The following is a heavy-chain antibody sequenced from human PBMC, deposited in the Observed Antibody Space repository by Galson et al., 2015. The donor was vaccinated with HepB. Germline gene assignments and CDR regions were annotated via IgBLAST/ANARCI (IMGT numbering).Heavy chain of an antibody. D-gene: IGHD6-13*01. CDR1: GHFFKDYG. J-gene: IGHJ1*01. Sequence: SVKVSCKASGHFFKDYGINWVRQAPGRGLEWIGWTSPYNGNVNYAQKFQGRVTMTSDTSTSTVFMDLGSLTGDDTAIYYCARDVGIRSWYKIGYLPHWGQGTLVTVSS. V-gene: IGHV1-18*01. CDR2: TSPYNGNV. CDR3: ARDVGIRSWYKIGYLPH.